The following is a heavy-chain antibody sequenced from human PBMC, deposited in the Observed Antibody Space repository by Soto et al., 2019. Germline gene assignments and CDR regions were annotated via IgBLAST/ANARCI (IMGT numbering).Heavy chain of an antibody. Sequence: SETLSLTCTVSGGSISSSSYYWGWIRQPPGKGLEWIGSIYYSGSTYYNPSLKSRVTISVDTSKNQFSLKLSSVTAADTAVYYCARFEVWFGELSNWFDPWGQGTLVTVSS. D-gene: IGHD3-10*01. V-gene: IGHV4-39*01. CDR1: GGSISSSSYY. J-gene: IGHJ5*02. CDR3: ARFEVWFGELSNWFDP. CDR2: IYYSGST.